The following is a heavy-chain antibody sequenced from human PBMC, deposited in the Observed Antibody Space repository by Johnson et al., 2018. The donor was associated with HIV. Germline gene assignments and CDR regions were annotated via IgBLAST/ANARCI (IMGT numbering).Heavy chain of an antibody. CDR2: IRYDGSNK. Sequence: QVQLVESGGGLVQPGGSLRLSCAASGFTFSTYWMHWVRQAPGKGLEWVAFIRYDGSNKYYADSVKGRFTISRDNSKNTLYLQMNSLRAEDTAVYYCAKTEDAFDIWGQGTVVTVSS. CDR1: GFTFSTYW. J-gene: IGHJ3*02. V-gene: IGHV3-30*02. CDR3: AKTEDAFDI.